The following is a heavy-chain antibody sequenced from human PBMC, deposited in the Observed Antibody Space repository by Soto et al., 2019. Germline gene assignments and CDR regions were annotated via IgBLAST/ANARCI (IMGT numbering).Heavy chain of an antibody. J-gene: IGHJ1*01. Sequence: EVQLVESGGGLVQPGRSLRLSCAASEFTFDDYAMHWVRQAPGKGLEWVSGISWNSGSIGYAVSVKGRVTISRENAKNSLYLQMNSLRAEDTALYYCAMSPNIAVRQREYFQHWGQGTLVTVSS. D-gene: IGHD6-19*01. CDR3: AMSPNIAVRQREYFQH. CDR1: EFTFDDYA. CDR2: ISWNSGSI. V-gene: IGHV3-9*01.